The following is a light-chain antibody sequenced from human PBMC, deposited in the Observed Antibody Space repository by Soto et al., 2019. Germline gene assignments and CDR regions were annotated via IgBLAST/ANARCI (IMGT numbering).Light chain of an antibody. V-gene: IGKV3-20*01. Sequence: EIVLTQSPGTLSLSPGERATLSCRASQTVSSSYLAWYQQKPGQAPRLLIYAASSRATGIPDRFSGGGSGTDFTLTISILEPEDFAVYYCQQYGTSFTFGPGTKVDMK. CDR2: AAS. CDR1: QTVSSSY. J-gene: IGKJ3*01. CDR3: QQYGTSFT.